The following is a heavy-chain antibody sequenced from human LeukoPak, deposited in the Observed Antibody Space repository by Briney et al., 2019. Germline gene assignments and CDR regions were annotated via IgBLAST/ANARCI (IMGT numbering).Heavy chain of an antibody. D-gene: IGHD6-6*01. V-gene: IGHV4-38-2*01. CDR3: ARHPSPGDQLVRSYFDN. CDR2: FYHGGRT. Sequence: SETLSLTCAVSSYSISSGCYWGWIRQPPGKRHEWLGSFYHGGRTHYNPSLKSRVTVSVDTSKNQFSLNLNSVTAADTAVYYCARHPSPGDQLVRSYFDNWGQGTLVTVSS. J-gene: IGHJ4*02. CDR1: SYSISSGCY.